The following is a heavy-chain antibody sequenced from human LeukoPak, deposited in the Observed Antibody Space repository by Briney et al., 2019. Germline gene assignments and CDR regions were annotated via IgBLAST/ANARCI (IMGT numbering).Heavy chain of an antibody. CDR2: VYYSGST. CDR3: ARNNDVWSGYFDC. Sequence: PSETLSLTCNISVGSISIYHWNWIPQPPGERLEWIGSVYYSGSTNYNPCLKSRVTISVDTFKNHFSLMLTSVTAADTAVYYCARNNDVWSGYFDCWGPGTRVTVSS. CDR1: VGSISIYH. V-gene: IGHV4-59*01. D-gene: IGHD3-3*01. J-gene: IGHJ4*02.